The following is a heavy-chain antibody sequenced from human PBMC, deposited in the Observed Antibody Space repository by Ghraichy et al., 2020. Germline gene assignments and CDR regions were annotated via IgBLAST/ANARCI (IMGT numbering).Heavy chain of an antibody. CDR1: GGSISSGGYY. V-gene: IGHV4-31*03. CDR2: IYYSGST. D-gene: IGHD3-3*01. Sequence: SETLSLTCTVSGGSISSGGYYWSWIRQHPGKGLEWIGYIYYSGSTYYNPSLKSRVTISVDTSKNQFSLKLSSVTAADTAVYYCARAFWSGYSTDAFDIWGQGTMVTVSS. J-gene: IGHJ3*02. CDR3: ARAFWSGYSTDAFDI.